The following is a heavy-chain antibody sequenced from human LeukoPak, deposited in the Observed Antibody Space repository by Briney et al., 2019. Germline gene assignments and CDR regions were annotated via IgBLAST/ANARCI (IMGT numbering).Heavy chain of an antibody. J-gene: IGHJ6*03. V-gene: IGHV1-69*13. D-gene: IGHD1-14*01. CDR2: IMPIFGTA. CDR3: ARDPRTLRDYYYYMDV. CDR1: GGTFSSYA. Sequence: GASVKVSCKASGGTFSSYAITWVRQAPGQGLEWMGGIMPIFGTANYAQKFQGRVTIIADESTSTAYMELSSLRSEDTAVYYCARDPRTLRDYYYYMDVWGKGTTVTVSS.